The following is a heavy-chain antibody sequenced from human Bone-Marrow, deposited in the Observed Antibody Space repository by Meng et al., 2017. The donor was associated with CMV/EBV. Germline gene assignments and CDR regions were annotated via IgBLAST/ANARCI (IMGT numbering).Heavy chain of an antibody. D-gene: IGHD1-26*01. CDR3: ARYTTSGSYYDY. CDR1: GGSISSSNW. Sequence: CAVSGGSISSSNWGRGVRQPPGKGLEWIGEIYHSGSADYNPSLKSRVTISVDKSKNQFSLRLSSVTAADTAVYYCARYTTSGSYYDYWGQGTLVTVSS. CDR2: IYHSGSA. J-gene: IGHJ4*02. V-gene: IGHV4-4*02.